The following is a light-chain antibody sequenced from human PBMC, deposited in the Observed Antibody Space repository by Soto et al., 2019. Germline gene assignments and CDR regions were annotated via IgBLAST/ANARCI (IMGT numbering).Light chain of an antibody. V-gene: IGKV1-13*02. Sequence: AIQVTQSPSSLSASVGDRVTITCRASQDIRGALAWYQQKPGKAPKLLISDVSTVQSGVPSRFSGRGSGTEFTLTITSLQPEDFATYYCQHYNHWPMYTFGQGTKVEIK. CDR2: DVS. CDR3: QHYNHWPMYT. CDR1: QDIRGA. J-gene: IGKJ2*01.